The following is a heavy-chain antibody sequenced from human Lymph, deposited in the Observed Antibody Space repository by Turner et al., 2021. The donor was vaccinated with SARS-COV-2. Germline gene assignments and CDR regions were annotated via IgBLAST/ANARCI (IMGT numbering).Heavy chain of an antibody. CDR3: AKNEMAMIVVVITLFDY. D-gene: IGHD3-22*01. V-gene: IGHV3-23*01. Sequence: EVKLLESGGGLVQPGGSLSLSCAAPAFTFSSYAMSWVRQAPGKGLEWVSGISGSGGSTYYADSVKGRFTISRDNSKNTLYLQMNSLRAEDTAVYYCAKNEMAMIVVVITLFDYWGQGTLVTVSS. CDR2: ISGSGGST. CDR1: AFTFSSYA. J-gene: IGHJ4*02.